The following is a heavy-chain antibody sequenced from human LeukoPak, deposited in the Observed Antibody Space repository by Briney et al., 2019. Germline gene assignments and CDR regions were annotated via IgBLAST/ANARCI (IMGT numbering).Heavy chain of an antibody. J-gene: IGHJ4*02. D-gene: IGHD6-19*01. CDR3: AREWLIVVTGTGHLDY. V-gene: IGHV1-2*02. CDR2: IYPNTGGT. Sequence: ASVKVSCKASGYSFSGFYMHWVRQAPGQGLEWMGWIYPNTGGTNYAQKFQGRVTMTRDTTISTAYMELSSLRSDDTAVYYCAREWLIVVTGTGHLDYWGQGTLVTVSS. CDR1: GYSFSGFY.